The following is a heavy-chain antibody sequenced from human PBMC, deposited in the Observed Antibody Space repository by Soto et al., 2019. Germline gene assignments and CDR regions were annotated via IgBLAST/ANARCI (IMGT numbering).Heavy chain of an antibody. D-gene: IGHD3-22*01. CDR3: ARHKTTMLTVVSAFDP. CDR1: GDSITRSNFY. J-gene: IGHJ5*02. CDR2: IFYSGST. V-gene: IGHV4-39*02. Sequence: SETLSLTCTVSGDSITRSNFYWGWIRQPPGKGLEGLGSIFYSGSTFYNPALKSRVTFSVDTSKNHLSLKLSSVTAADTALYYCARHKTTMLTVVSAFDPWGQGTQVTVSS.